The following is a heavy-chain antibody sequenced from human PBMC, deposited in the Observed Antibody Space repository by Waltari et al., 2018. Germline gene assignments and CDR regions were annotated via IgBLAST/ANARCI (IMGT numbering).Heavy chain of an antibody. D-gene: IGHD3-10*01. CDR2: IYTSGST. CDR3: ARSLSPRFGELLAY. J-gene: IGHJ4*02. Sequence: QVQLQESGPGLVKPSQTLSLTCTVSGGSISSGSYYWSWIRQPAGKGLEWIGRIYTSGSTNDNPSLKSRVTISVDTSKNQFSLKLSSVTAADTAVYYCARSLSPRFGELLAYWGQGTLVTVSS. CDR1: GGSISSGSYY. V-gene: IGHV4-61*02.